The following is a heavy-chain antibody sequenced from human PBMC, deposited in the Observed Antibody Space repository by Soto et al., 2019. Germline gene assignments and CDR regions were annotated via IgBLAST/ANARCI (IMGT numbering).Heavy chain of an antibody. CDR2: IYSGGNT. Sequence: GGSLRLSCAASGFTVTSNYMSWVRQAPGKGLGWVSIIYSGGNTYYADSVRGRFSMSRDKSKNTLYLQMNGLRAEDTAVYYCGRGSSDYSGTLRVDYWGQGTLVTVSS. CDR1: GFTVTSNY. CDR3: GRGSSDYSGTLRVDY. V-gene: IGHV3-53*01. J-gene: IGHJ4*02. D-gene: IGHD3-22*01.